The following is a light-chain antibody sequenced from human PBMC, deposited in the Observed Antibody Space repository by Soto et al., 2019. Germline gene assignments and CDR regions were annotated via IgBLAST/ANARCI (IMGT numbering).Light chain of an antibody. J-gene: IGKJ1*01. CDR1: QSVSSSF. CDR2: GAS. V-gene: IGKV3-20*01. CDR3: QQYDSSPWT. Sequence: EIVLTQSPGTLSLSPGERATLSCRASQSVSSSFLAWYQQKPGQAPRLLIYGASSMSTGIPDRFSGSGSGTDFTLTISRLEPDDFAVYYCQQYDSSPWTFGQGTTVEIK.